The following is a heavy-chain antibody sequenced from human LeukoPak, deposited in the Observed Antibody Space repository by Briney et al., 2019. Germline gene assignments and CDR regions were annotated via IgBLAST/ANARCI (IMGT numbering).Heavy chain of an antibody. J-gene: IGHJ3*02. Sequence: GGSLRLSCAASGFTFSSYEMIWVRQAPGKGLEWVSYISSSGSTIYYADSVKGRFTISRDNAKNSLYLQMNSLRAEDTAVYYCARMDPYCGGDCYTRDAFDIWGQGTMVTVSS. CDR3: ARMDPYCGGDCYTRDAFDI. CDR1: GFTFSSYE. D-gene: IGHD2-21*02. V-gene: IGHV3-48*03. CDR2: ISSSGSTI.